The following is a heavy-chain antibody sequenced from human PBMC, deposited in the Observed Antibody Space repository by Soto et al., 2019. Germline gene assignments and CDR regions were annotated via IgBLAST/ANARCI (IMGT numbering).Heavy chain of an antibody. D-gene: IGHD3-10*01. Sequence: ASVKVSCKASGYTFIGYYIHWVRQAPGQGLEWMGWINPNSGGTNYAQRFQGWVTMTRDRSISTAYMGLSRLKSDDTAVYYCARVGGGLASLGYYGMDVWGQGTTVTVS. CDR2: INPNSGGT. J-gene: IGHJ6*02. CDR3: ARVGGGLASLGYYGMDV. V-gene: IGHV1-2*04. CDR1: GYTFIGYY.